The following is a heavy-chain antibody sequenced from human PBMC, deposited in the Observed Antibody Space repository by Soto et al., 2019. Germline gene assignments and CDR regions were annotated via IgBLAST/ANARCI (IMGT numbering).Heavy chain of an antibody. CDR2: IPYDGSNK. J-gene: IGHJ4*02. CDR1: GFTFSSYG. CDR3: AKETYSGPLDY. D-gene: IGHD2-15*01. Sequence: QVQLVESGGGVVQPGRSLRLSCAASGFTFSSYGMHWVRQAPGKGLEWVAVIPYDGSNKYYADSVKGRFTISRDNSKNTLYLQMNSLRAEDTAVYYCAKETYSGPLDYWGQGNLVTVSS. V-gene: IGHV3-30*18.